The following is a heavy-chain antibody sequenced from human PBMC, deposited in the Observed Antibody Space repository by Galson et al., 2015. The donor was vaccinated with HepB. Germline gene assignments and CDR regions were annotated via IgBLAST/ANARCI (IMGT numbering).Heavy chain of an antibody. D-gene: IGHD3-10*01. Sequence: SLRLSCAASGFIVSRNYMTWVRQAPGRGLEWVSIIYRAGNTKYADSVKGRFTTSRDNSKNKVYLQMNSLRVEDTAVYYCARVWGGFGNDTFDIWGQGTMVTVSS. CDR2: IYRAGNT. J-gene: IGHJ3*02. CDR1: GFIVSRNY. CDR3: ARVWGGFGNDTFDI. V-gene: IGHV3-53*01.